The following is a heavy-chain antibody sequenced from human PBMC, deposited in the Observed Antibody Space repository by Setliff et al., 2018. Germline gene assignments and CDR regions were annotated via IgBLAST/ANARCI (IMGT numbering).Heavy chain of an antibody. CDR3: ARINMVRGVPPHLDY. Sequence: KPSETLSLTCTVSGGSISSYYWSWIRQPAGKGLEWLARIDWDDAKYYRTSLKTRLTISKDTSKNQVVLTMTNMDPVDTATYYCARINMVRGVPPHLDYWGQGTLVTVSS. J-gene: IGHJ4*02. D-gene: IGHD3-10*01. V-gene: IGHV2-70*11. CDR1: GGSISSYYW. CDR2: IDWDDAK.